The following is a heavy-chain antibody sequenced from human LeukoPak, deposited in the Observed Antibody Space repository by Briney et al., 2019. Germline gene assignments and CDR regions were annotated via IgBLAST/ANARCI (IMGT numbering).Heavy chain of an antibody. J-gene: IGHJ3*02. CDR2: IYYSGST. D-gene: IGHD2-21*01. V-gene: IGHV4-59*08. Sequence: PSETLSLTCTVSGGSITSYYWSWIRQPPGKGLDWIGYIYYSGSTYYNPSLKSRVTISVDTSKNQFSLKLSSVTAADTAVYYCARWPIYAFDIWGQGTMVTVSS. CDR1: GGSITSYY. CDR3: ARWPIYAFDI.